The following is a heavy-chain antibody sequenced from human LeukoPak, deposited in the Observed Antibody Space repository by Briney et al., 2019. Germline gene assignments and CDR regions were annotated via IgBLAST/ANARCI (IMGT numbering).Heavy chain of an antibody. V-gene: IGHV4-59*01. J-gene: IGHJ3*02. CDR1: GGSISSYY. CDR3: ARFRESPHRYYDSKTRAFDI. CDR2: IYYSGST. Sequence: SETLSLTCTVSGGSISSYYWSWIRQPPGKGLEWIGYIYYSGSTNYNPSLKSRVTISVDTSKNQFSLKLSSVTAADTAVYYCARFRESPHRYYDSKTRAFDIWGQGTMVTVSS. D-gene: IGHD3-22*01.